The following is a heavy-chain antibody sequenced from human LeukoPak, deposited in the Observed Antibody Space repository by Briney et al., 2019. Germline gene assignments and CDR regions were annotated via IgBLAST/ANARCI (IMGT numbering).Heavy chain of an antibody. CDR1: GGSISSSSYY. V-gene: IGHV4-39*07. Sequence: SETLSLTCTVSGGSISSSSYYWGWIRQPPGKGLEWIGSIYYSGSTYYNPSLKSRVTISVDTSKNQFSLKLSSVTAADTAVYYCARDRAYDRSTLEWLDPWGQGTLVTVSS. CDR2: IYYSGST. D-gene: IGHD3-22*01. J-gene: IGHJ5*02. CDR3: ARDRAYDRSTLEWLDP.